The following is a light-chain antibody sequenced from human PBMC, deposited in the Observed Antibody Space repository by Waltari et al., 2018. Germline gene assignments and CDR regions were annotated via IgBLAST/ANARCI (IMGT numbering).Light chain of an antibody. CDR1: QRISSH. CDR2: DAS. CDR3: QQYDTWPPYT. J-gene: IGKJ2*01. V-gene: IGKV3-15*01. Sequence: IVMTQSPATLSVSPGERATPSCGASQRISSHLAWYQRKPGQAPRLLSYDASTRATDKPARFSGSGSGTEFTLTISSLQSEDIAVYYCQQYDTWPPYTFGQGTKLEIK.